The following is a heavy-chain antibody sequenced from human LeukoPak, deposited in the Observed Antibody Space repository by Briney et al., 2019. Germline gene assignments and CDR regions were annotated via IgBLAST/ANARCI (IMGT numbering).Heavy chain of an antibody. Sequence: GGSLRLSCAASGFTFGNSWVHWVRQAPGKGLVWVSLINADASTATYADSVKGRFTISRDNARNTLSLQMNSLTTEDTAVYYCVVIVEPPDSDGFDVWGQGTMITVSS. J-gene: IGHJ3*01. CDR1: GFTFGNSW. V-gene: IGHV3-74*01. D-gene: IGHD1-14*01. CDR3: VVIVEPPDSDGFDV. CDR2: INADASTA.